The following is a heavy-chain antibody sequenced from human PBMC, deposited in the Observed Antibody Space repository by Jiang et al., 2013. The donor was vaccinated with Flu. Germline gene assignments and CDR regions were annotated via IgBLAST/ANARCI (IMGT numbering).Heavy chain of an antibody. D-gene: IGHD3-22*01. CDR3: ARDLDYYDSSGYQNWFDP. V-gene: IGHV4-61*02. CDR2: IYTSGST. J-gene: IGHJ5*02. CDR1: GGSISSGSYY. Sequence: GSGLVKPSETLSLTCTVSGGSISSGSYYWSWIRQPAGKGLEWIGRIYTSGSTNYNPSLKSRVTISVDTSKNQFSLKLSSVTAADTAVYYCARDLDYYDSSGYQNWFDPWGQGTLVTVSS.